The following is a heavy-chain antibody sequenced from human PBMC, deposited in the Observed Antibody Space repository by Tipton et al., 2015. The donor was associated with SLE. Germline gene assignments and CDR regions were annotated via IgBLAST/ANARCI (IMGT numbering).Heavy chain of an antibody. CDR3: ARGGNQKYLQQ. D-gene: IGHD1-14*01. V-gene: IGHV4-59*01. CDR1: GGSMKNFY. CDR2: IYYSGST. Sequence: GLVKPSETLSPTCTVSGGSMKNFYWSWIRQPPGKGLEWIGYIYYSGSTNYNPSLKSRVTMSVDTSKKQFSLKVTSVTAADTAVYYCARGGNQKYLQQWGQGTLVTVSS. J-gene: IGHJ1*01.